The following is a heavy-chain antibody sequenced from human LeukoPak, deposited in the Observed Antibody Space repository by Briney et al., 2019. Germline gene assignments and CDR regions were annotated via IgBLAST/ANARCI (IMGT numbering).Heavy chain of an antibody. CDR3: VRSSWFVSDFQY. CDR1: GGSISSYY. CDR2: IYYSGST. Sequence: PSETLSLTCTVSGGSISSYYWSRIRQPPGKGLEWIGYIYYSGSTNYNPSLKSRVTISVDTSKNQISLKLSSVTAADTAVYYCVRSSWFVSDFQYWGQGTLVTVSS. D-gene: IGHD6-13*01. V-gene: IGHV4-59*01. J-gene: IGHJ1*01.